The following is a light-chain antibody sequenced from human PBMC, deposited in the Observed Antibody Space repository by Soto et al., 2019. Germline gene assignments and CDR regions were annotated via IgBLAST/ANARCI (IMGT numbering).Light chain of an antibody. CDR3: SSYTNRGTLDI. CDR2: DVS. J-gene: IGLJ1*01. Sequence: QSVLTQPASVSGSPGQSITISCNGTSSDVGGYNYVSWYQQHPGKAPKLMIYDVSDRPSGVSNRFSGSKSGNTASLTISGLQAEDEADYYCSSYTNRGTLDIFGTGTKVTVL. V-gene: IGLV2-14*01. CDR1: SSDVGGYNY.